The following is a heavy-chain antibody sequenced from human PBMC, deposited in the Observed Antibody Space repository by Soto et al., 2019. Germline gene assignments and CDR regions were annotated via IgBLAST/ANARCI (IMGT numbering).Heavy chain of an antibody. Sequence: ASVKVSCKASGYTFTSYGISWVRQAPGQGLEWMGWISAYNGNTNYAQKLQGRVTMITDTSTSTAYMELRSLRSDDTAVYYCARTIVVVPAAMPGYFDYWGQGTLVTVSS. CDR3: ARTIVVVPAAMPGYFDY. CDR1: GYTFTSYG. CDR2: ISAYNGNT. J-gene: IGHJ4*02. V-gene: IGHV1-18*01. D-gene: IGHD2-2*01.